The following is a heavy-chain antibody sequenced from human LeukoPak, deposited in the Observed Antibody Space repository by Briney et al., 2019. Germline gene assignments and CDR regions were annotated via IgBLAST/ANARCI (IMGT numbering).Heavy chain of an antibody. CDR3: ASPHFYDSSGYYSY. Sequence: PGGSLRLSCAASGFTVSSNYMSWVRQAPGKGLEWVSVIYSGGSTYYTDSVKGRFTISRDNSKNTLYLQMNSLRAEDTAVYYCASPHFYDSSGYYSYWGQGTLVTVSS. D-gene: IGHD3-22*01. CDR1: GFTVSSNY. CDR2: IYSGGST. J-gene: IGHJ4*02. V-gene: IGHV3-53*01.